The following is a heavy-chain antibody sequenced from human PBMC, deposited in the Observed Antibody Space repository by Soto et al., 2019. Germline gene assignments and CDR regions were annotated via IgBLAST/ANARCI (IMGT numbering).Heavy chain of an antibody. CDR1: GYSINSYD. J-gene: IGHJ4*02. V-gene: IGHV1-8*01. Sequence: QVQLVQSGAELKKPGDSVKVSCKASGYSINSYDMNWVRQATGQGLEWMGWMNPKSGNTGFAEKFQGRVKMTWNTSTGTVYLEISSLRPEDTAVYYCARGLVDSGGNGFDSWGQGTQVTVSS. CDR3: ARGLVDSGGNGFDS. CDR2: MNPKSGNT. D-gene: IGHD4-17*01.